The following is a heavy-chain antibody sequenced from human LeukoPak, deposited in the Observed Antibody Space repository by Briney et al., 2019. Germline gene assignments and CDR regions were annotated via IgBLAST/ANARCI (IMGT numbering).Heavy chain of an antibody. D-gene: IGHD5-18*01. CDR2: INSDGSIT. V-gene: IGHV3-74*01. J-gene: IGHJ6*02. Sequence: GGSLRLSCAASGFTFTTYWMHWVRQAPGKGLVWVSHINSDGSITSYADSVKGRFTISRDNAKNTLYLQMNSLRAVDTAVYYCARDAVDTANAVWGQGTTVTVSS. CDR3: ARDAVDTANAV. CDR1: GFTFTTYW.